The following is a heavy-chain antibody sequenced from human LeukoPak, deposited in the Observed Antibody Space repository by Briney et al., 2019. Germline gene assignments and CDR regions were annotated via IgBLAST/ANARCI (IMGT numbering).Heavy chain of an antibody. J-gene: IGHJ5*02. CDR1: GYTFISYG. D-gene: IGHD3-10*01. V-gene: IGHV1-18*01. CDR2: ISVYNGNT. CDR3: ARGAWFGELSATDWFDP. Sequence: AAVKVSCKASGYTFISYGISWVRQAPGQGLKWMGWISVYNGNTNYAQKLQVRVTMTTGTSTSTAYMELRSLRSDDTAVYYCARGAWFGELSATDWFDPWGQGTLVTVSS.